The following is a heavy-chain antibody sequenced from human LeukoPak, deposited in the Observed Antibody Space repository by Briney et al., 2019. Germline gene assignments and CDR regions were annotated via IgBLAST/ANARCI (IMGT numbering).Heavy chain of an antibody. Sequence: GGSLRLSCAASGFTFSSYSMNWVRQAPGKGLEWVSSISSSSSYIYYADSVKGRFTISRDNAKNSLYLQMNSLRAEDTAVYYCARKDGSGSGFDYWGQGTLVTVSS. J-gene: IGHJ4*02. CDR2: ISSSSSYI. CDR1: GFTFSSYS. D-gene: IGHD3-10*01. CDR3: ARKDGSGSGFDY. V-gene: IGHV3-21*01.